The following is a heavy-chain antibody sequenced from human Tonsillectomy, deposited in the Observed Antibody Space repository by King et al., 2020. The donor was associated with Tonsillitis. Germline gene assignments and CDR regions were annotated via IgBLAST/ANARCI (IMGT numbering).Heavy chain of an antibody. CDR3: TRVRARYCSSTSCYVWFDP. D-gene: IGHD2-2*01. V-gene: IGHV3-49*04. Sequence: VQLVESGGGLVQPGRSLRLSCTASGFTFGDYAMSWVRQAPWKGREWVGVFRSKAYGGTTEYAASVKGRFTISSDDSKSIAYLQMNSLKTEETAVYYCTRVRARYCSSTSCYVWFDPWGQGTLVTVSS. J-gene: IGHJ5*02. CDR1: GFTFGDYA. CDR2: FRSKAYGGTT.